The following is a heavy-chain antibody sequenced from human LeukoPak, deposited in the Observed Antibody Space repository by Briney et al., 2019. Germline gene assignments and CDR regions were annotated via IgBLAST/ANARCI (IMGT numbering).Heavy chain of an antibody. CDR3: AKAPPIAVAGRLYYYYYMDV. CDR2: ISGSGANT. Sequence: GGSLRLSCAASGFTFSSYAMSWVRQAPGEGLEWVSSISGSGANTYYADSVKGRFTISRDNSKNTLYLQMNSLRAEDTAVYYCAKAPPIAVAGRLYYYYYMDVWGKGTTVTVSS. V-gene: IGHV3-23*01. CDR1: GFTFSSYA. D-gene: IGHD6-19*01. J-gene: IGHJ6*03.